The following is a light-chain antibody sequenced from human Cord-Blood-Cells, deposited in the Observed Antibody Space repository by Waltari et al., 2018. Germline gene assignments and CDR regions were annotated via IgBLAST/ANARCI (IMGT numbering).Light chain of an antibody. Sequence: QSALTQPASVSGSPGQSITISCTGTSSDVGGYNYVSWYQQHPGKVPKLMIYDVSKRPSGVSNRFSGSKSGNTVSLTISGLQAEDEADYYCSSYTSSSTWVFGGGTKLTVL. V-gene: IGLV2-14*01. CDR3: SSYTSSSTWV. J-gene: IGLJ3*02. CDR2: DVS. CDR1: SSDVGGYNY.